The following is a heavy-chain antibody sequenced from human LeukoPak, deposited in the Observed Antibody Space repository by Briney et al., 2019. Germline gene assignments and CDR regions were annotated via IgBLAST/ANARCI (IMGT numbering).Heavy chain of an antibody. D-gene: IGHD3-22*01. Sequence: PGGFLRLSCAASGFTFSGYGMSWVRQAPGKGLEWVSAISGSGGSTYYADSVKGRFTISRDNSKNTLYLQMNSLRAEDTAVYYCAKDRASVVARAFDYWGQETLVTVSS. CDR3: AKDRASVVARAFDY. CDR1: GFTFSGYG. V-gene: IGHV3-23*01. J-gene: IGHJ4*02. CDR2: ISGSGGST.